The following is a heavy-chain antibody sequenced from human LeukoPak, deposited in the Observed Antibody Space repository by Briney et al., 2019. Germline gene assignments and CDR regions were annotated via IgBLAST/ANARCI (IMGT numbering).Heavy chain of an antibody. V-gene: IGHV3-48*03. D-gene: IGHD3-3*01. CDR3: ARDGVHYDFWSGYYTAAFDI. J-gene: IGHJ3*02. Sequence: GGSLRLSCAASGSTFSSYEMNWVRQAPGKGLEWVSYISSSGSTIYYADSVKGRFTISRDNAKNSLYLQMNSLRAEDTAVYYCARDGVHYDFWSGYYTAAFDIWGQGTMVTVSS. CDR2: ISSSGSTI. CDR1: GSTFSSYE.